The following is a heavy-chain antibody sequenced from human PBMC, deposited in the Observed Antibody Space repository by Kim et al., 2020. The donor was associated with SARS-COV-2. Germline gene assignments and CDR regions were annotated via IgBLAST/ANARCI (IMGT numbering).Heavy chain of an antibody. CDR1: GFTFNAYV. V-gene: IGHV3-30*18. J-gene: IGHJ6*03. CDR3: AKALNGCSDISCNLRYFYYYMDV. CDR2: VSYDGSNT. Sequence: GGSLRLSCAASGFTFNAYVMHWARQAPGKGLEWVAVVSYDGSNTYYTDSVKGRFTISRDNFKNTLYLQMNSLRGDDTAVYYCAKALNGCSDISCNLRYFYYYMDVWGKGTTVTVSS. D-gene: IGHD2-15*01.